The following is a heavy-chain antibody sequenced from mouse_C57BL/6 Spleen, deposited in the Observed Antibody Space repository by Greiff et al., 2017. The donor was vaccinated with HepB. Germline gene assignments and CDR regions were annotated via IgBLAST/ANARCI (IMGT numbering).Heavy chain of an antibody. CDR1: GYAFSSSW. J-gene: IGHJ2*01. CDR3: ARGVTTVASYFDY. D-gene: IGHD1-1*01. V-gene: IGHV1-82*01. CDR2: IYPGDGDT. Sequence: QVQLQQSGPELVKPGASVKISCKASGYAFSSSWMNWVKQRPGKGLEWIGRIYPGDGDTNYNGKFKGKATLTADKSSSTAYMQLSSLTSEDSAVYFCARGVTTVASYFDYWGQGTTLTVSS.